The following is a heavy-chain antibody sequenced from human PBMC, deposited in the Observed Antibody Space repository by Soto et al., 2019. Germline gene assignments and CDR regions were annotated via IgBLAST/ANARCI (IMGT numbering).Heavy chain of an antibody. CDR2: ISSSSSTI. D-gene: IGHD3-10*01. Sequence: GGSLRLSCAASGFTFSSYSMNWVRQAPGKGLEWVSYISSSSSTIYYADSVKGRFTISRDNAKNSLYLQMNSLRDEDTAVYYCARDSVTQDVYGSGSYSPNHYYYYYGMDVWGQGTTVTVSS. CDR3: ARDSVTQDVYGSGSYSPNHYYYYYGMDV. V-gene: IGHV3-48*02. CDR1: GFTFSSYS. J-gene: IGHJ6*02.